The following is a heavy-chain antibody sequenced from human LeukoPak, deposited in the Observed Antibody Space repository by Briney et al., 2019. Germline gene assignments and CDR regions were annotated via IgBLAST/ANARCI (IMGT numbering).Heavy chain of an antibody. D-gene: IGHD6-13*01. J-gene: IGHJ4*02. V-gene: IGHV1-69*04. CDR1: GGTFSSYA. CDR3: ARGMSSWYVGRYYFDY. CDR2: IIPILGIA. Sequence: GASVKVSCKASGGTFSSYAISWVRQAPGQGLEWMGRIIPILGIANYAQKFQGRVTITADKSTSTAYMELSSLRSEDTAVYYCARGMSSWYVGRYYFDYWGQGTLVTVSS.